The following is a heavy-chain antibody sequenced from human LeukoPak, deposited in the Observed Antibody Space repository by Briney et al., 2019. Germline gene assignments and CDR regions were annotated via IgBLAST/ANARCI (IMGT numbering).Heavy chain of an antibody. CDR2: IYYSGST. J-gene: IGHJ4*02. Sequence: SETLSLTCTVSGGSISSYYWSWIRQPPGKGLEWIGYIYYSGSTNYNPSLRSRVTISVDTSKNQFSLKLSSVTAADTAVYYCARGGRVWLTPYYFDYWGQGTLVTVSS. CDR3: ARGGRVWLTPYYFDY. CDR1: GGSISSYY. V-gene: IGHV4-59*01. D-gene: IGHD2-15*01.